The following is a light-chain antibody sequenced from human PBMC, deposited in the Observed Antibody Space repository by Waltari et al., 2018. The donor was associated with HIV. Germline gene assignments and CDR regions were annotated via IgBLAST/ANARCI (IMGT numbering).Light chain of an antibody. J-gene: IGLJ1*01. CDR1: SIAVRASNY. CDR2: DVK. V-gene: IGLV2-14*03. CDR3: SSYTSSHTQV. Sequence: QSALTQPASVSGSPGPAITISCTGTSIAVRASNYAFLYQHHPGKAPKSIIYDVKKRPSGVSNRFSGSKSGNTASLTISGLQAEDEADYYCSSYTSSHTQVFGSGTKVTVL.